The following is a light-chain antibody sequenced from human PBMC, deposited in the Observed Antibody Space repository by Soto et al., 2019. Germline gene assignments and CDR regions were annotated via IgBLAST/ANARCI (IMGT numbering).Light chain of an antibody. Sequence: EIVMTQSPATLSVSPGERATLSCRASQSVGSDLAWYQQKPGQAPRLFMYAASTRVTGFPARFSGSGSGTEFTLTISSLQSEDFAFYYCQQYNGWPRTFGQGTKVEIK. CDR3: QQYNGWPRT. CDR2: AAS. V-gene: IGKV3-15*01. J-gene: IGKJ1*01. CDR1: QSVGSD.